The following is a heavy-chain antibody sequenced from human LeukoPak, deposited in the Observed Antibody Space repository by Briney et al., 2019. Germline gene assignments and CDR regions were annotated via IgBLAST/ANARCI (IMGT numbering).Heavy chain of an antibody. J-gene: IGHJ3*02. CDR1: GGSISSYY. Sequence: PSETLSLTCTVSGGSISSYYWSWIRQPPGKGLEWIGYIYYSGSTNYNPSLKSRVTISVDTSKNQFSLKLSSVTAADTAVYYCARAPSSGWWLGAFDIWGQGTMVTVSS. D-gene: IGHD6-19*01. V-gene: IGHV4-59*01. CDR3: ARAPSSGWWLGAFDI. CDR2: IYYSGST.